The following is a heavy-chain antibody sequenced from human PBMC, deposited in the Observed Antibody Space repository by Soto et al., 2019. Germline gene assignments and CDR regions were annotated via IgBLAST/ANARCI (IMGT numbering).Heavy chain of an antibody. Sequence: EVQLLESGGGLVQPGRSLRLSCAASGFTFSNYAMSWVRQAPGQGLDWVSAISGSGGTTYYADSVKGRFTISRDNSKNTLFRPMNRRRAEDAAVYYCAKFFVETGSNSGWPWAFHYCGQGTLVTVSS. D-gene: IGHD6-25*01. V-gene: IGHV3-23*01. J-gene: IGHJ4*02. CDR2: ISGSGGTT. CDR1: GFTFSNYA. CDR3: AKFFVETGSNSGWPWAFHY.